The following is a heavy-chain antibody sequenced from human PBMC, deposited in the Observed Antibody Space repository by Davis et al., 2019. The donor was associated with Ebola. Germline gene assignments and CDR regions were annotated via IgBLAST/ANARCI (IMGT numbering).Heavy chain of an antibody. V-gene: IGHV3-9*01. CDR1: GFTFDDYA. J-gene: IGHJ6*02. CDR2: ISWNSGSI. CDR3: AKNTAMVFWYYGMDV. Sequence: GGSLRLSCAASGFTFDDYAMHWVRQAPGKGLEWVSGISWNSGSIGYADSVKGRFTISRDNAKNSLYLQMNSLRAEDTALYYCAKNTAMVFWYYGMDVWGQGTTVTVSS. D-gene: IGHD5-18*01.